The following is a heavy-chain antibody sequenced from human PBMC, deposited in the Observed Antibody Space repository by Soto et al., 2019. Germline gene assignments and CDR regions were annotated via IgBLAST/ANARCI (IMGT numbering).Heavy chain of an antibody. D-gene: IGHD4-17*01. J-gene: IGHJ4*02. CDR2: VYYSGTT. V-gene: IGHV4-31*03. CDR1: GGSISSGGYY. Sequence: QVQLQESGPGLVKPSQTLSLTCTVSGGSISSGGYYWSWIRQNPGKGLEWIGYVYYSGTTYYNPSLKGRVAISVDTSKTHFALNLSSVSAADTAVYYCARHYGDRPGYFDYWGQGTLVTVSS. CDR3: ARHYGDRPGYFDY.